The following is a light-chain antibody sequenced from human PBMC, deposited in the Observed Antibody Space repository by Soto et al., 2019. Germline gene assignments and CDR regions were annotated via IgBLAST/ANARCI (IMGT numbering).Light chain of an antibody. J-gene: IGKJ5*01. CDR2: DTA. Sequence: VLTQSPVTLSLSPGDRATLSCRASQSVSTYLAWYRQVPGQPPRLLIYDTANRAAGIPPRFSGSRSGTDFTLTISSVGPEAFALDDYHQRTTFGKGTRLEIK. CDR3: HQRTT. V-gene: IGKV3-11*01. CDR1: QSVSTY.